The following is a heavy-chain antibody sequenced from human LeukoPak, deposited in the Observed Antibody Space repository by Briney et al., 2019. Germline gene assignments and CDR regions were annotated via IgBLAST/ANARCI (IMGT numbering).Heavy chain of an antibody. CDR2: ISAYNGNT. J-gene: IGHJ4*02. CDR1: GYTFTAYY. Sequence: ASVTVSCKASGYTFTAYYMHWVRQAPGQGLEWMGWISAYNGNTNYAQKLQGRVTMTTDTSTSTAYMELRSLRSDDTAVYYCARGRTNDYWGQGTLVTVSS. D-gene: IGHD2-8*01. CDR3: ARGRTNDY. V-gene: IGHV1-18*04.